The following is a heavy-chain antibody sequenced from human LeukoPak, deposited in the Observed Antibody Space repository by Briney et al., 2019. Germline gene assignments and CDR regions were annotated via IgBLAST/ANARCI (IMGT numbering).Heavy chain of an antibody. Sequence: SVKVSCKASGYTFSSYGISWVRQAPGQGLEWMGGIIPIFGTANYAQKFQGRVTITADESTSTAYMELSSLRSEDTAVYYCARDNYYDSSGYIFDYWGQGTLVTVSS. D-gene: IGHD3-22*01. CDR1: GYTFSSYG. CDR3: ARDNYYDSSGYIFDY. CDR2: IIPIFGTA. J-gene: IGHJ4*02. V-gene: IGHV1-69*13.